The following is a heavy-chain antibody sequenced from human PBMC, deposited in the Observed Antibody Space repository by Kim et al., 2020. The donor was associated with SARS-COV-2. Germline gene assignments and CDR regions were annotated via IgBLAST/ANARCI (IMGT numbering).Heavy chain of an antibody. CDR2: ISGSGGST. Sequence: GGSLRLSCAASGFTFSSYAMSWVRQAPGKGLEWVSAISGSGGSTYYADSVKGRFTISRDNSKNTLYLQMNSLRAEDTAVYYCAKDLFYVFDFWSGYSPNPYGMDVWGQGTTVTVSS. J-gene: IGHJ6*02. V-gene: IGHV3-23*01. CDR3: AKDLFYVFDFWSGYSPNPYGMDV. CDR1: GFTFSSYA. D-gene: IGHD3-3*01.